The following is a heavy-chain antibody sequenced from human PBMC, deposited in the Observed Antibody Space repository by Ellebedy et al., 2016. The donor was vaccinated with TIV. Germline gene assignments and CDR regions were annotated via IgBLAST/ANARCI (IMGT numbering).Heavy chain of an antibody. J-gene: IGHJ6*02. CDR1: GYNFTALS. CDR2: FDHEDGET. Sequence: AASVKVSCKVSGYNFTALSMHWVRQAPGKGLEWLGGFDHEDGETIYAQKFQGRVTMTEDTSADTVYMELSSLISDDTAVYYCAAIVVVPAAMPFYYYHFGMDVWGQGTTVTVSS. CDR3: AAIVVVPAAMPFYYYHFGMDV. D-gene: IGHD2-2*01. V-gene: IGHV1-24*01.